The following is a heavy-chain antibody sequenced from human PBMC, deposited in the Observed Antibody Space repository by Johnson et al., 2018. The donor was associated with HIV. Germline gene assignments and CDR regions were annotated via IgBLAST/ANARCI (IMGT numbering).Heavy chain of an antibody. D-gene: IGHD5-24*01. CDR1: GFSFDDYA. CDR3: ARVLNARPQWALDI. J-gene: IGHJ3*02. V-gene: IGHV3-9*01. Sequence: VQLVESGGGLVQPGRSLRLSCAASGFSFDDYAMYWVRQAPGKGLEWVSDISWNSGSIGYADFVKGRFTISRDNTKNSLYLQMNGLSAEDTAVYFCARVLNARPQWALDIWGQGTMVTVSS. CDR2: ISWNSGSI.